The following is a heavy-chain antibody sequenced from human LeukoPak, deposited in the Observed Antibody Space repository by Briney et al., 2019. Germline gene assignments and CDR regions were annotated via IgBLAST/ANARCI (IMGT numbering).Heavy chain of an antibody. CDR1: GFTFSDYC. D-gene: IGHD3-22*01. CDR2: ISSSGSTI. Sequence: PGGSLRLSCAASGFTFSDYCMSWIRQAPGKGLEWVSYISSSGSTIYYADSVKGRFTISRDNAKNSLYLQMNSLRAEDTAVYYCASGAKNYDSSGYYDQYDYWGQGTLVTVSS. CDR3: ASGAKNYDSSGYYDQYDY. J-gene: IGHJ4*02. V-gene: IGHV3-11*04.